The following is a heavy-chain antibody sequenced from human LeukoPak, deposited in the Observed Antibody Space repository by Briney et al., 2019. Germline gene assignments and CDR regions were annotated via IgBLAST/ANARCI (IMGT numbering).Heavy chain of an antibody. J-gene: IGHJ4*02. CDR1: GFTFSSYA. V-gene: IGHV3-30-3*01. CDR3: AVLGY. Sequence: GGSLRLSCAASGFTFSSYAMHWVRQAPGKGLEWEAVISYDGSNKYYADSVKGRFTISRDNSKNTLYLQMNSLRAEDTAVYYCAVLGYWGQGTLVTVSS. D-gene: IGHD3-3*02. CDR2: ISYDGSNK.